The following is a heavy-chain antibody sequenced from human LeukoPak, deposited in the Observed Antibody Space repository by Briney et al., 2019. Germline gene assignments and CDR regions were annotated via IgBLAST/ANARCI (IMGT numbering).Heavy chain of an antibody. CDR1: GFTFSDYY. D-gene: IGHD2-15*01. CDR2: ISSSSSYT. Sequence: KPGGSLRLSCAASGFTFSDYYMSWIRQAPGKGLEWVSYISSSSSYTNYADSVKGRFTISRDNAKNSLYLQMNSLRAEDTAVYYCAGLGYCSGGSCCDLYYFDYWGQGTLVTVSS. J-gene: IGHJ4*02. V-gene: IGHV3-11*06. CDR3: AGLGYCSGGSCCDLYYFDY.